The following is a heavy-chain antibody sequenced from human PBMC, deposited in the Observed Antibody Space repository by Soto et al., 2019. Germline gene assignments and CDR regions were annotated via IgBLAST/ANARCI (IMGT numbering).Heavy chain of an antibody. CDR3: ARDPYYDFWSGYYNAPRRGNWFDP. CDR1: GYTFTSYD. V-gene: IGHV1-8*01. D-gene: IGHD3-3*01. CDR2: MNPNSGNT. Sequence: GASVKVSCKASGYTFTSYDINWVRQATGQGLEWMGWMNPNSGNTGYAQKFQGRVTMTRNTSISTAYMELSSLRSEDTAVYYCARDPYYDFWSGYYNAPRRGNWFDPWGQGTLVTVSS. J-gene: IGHJ5*02.